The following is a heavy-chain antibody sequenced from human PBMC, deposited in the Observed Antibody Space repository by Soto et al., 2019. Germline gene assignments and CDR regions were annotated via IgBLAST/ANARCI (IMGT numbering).Heavy chain of an antibody. CDR1: GFALSSYE. Sequence: GGSLRLSCVASGFALSSYEMNWVRQAPGKGLEWVSYISQSSNAIYYADSVKGRFTISRDNAQNSLYLQMNSLRAEDTAVYYCVRDLYPLDLDYCCHGTLVTV. J-gene: IGHJ4*01. CDR3: VRDLYPLDLDY. CDR2: ISQSSNAI. D-gene: IGHD3-3*01. V-gene: IGHV3-48*03.